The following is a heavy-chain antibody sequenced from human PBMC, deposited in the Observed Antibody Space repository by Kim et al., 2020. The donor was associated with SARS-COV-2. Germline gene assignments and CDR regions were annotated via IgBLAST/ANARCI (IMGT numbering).Heavy chain of an antibody. V-gene: IGHV1-58*01. J-gene: IGHJ4*02. Sequence: SVKVSCKASGFTFTSSAVQWVRQARGQRLEWIGWIVVGSGNTNYAQKFQERVTITRDMSTSTAYMELSSLRSEDTAVYYCAARNSVGYAGSSWYSNYFDYWGQGTLVTVSS. CDR3: AARNSVGYAGSSWYSNYFDY. CDR1: GFTFTSSA. CDR2: IVVGSGNT. D-gene: IGHD6-13*01.